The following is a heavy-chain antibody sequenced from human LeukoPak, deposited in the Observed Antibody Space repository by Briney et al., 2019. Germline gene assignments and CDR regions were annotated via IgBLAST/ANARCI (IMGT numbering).Heavy chain of an antibody. CDR3: ANGLWLQWGDY. J-gene: IGHJ4*02. CDR2: ITTSGSI. V-gene: IGHV3-23*01. CDR1: GFTFSSYA. Sequence: EAGGSLRLSCAASGFTFSSYAMTWVGQAPGKGLEWVSSITTSGSIYYADSVKGRFTISRDNSKTTLYLQMNSLRAEDTAVYYCANGLWLQWGDYWGQGTLVTVSS. D-gene: IGHD5-18*01.